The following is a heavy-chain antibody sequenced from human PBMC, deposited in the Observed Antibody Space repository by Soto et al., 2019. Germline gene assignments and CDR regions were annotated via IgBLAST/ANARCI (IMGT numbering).Heavy chain of an antibody. V-gene: IGHV1-18*01. Sequence: ASVKVSCKASGYTFTSYGISWVRQAPGQGLEWMGWISAYNGNTNYAQKLQGRVTMTTDTSTSTAYMELRSLRSDDTAVYYCARGYCIGGSCYPYYYYMHVWGKAIMVTGSS. CDR3: ARGYCIGGSCYPYYYYMHV. CDR1: GYTFTSYG. D-gene: IGHD2-15*01. J-gene: IGHJ6*03. CDR2: ISAYNGNT.